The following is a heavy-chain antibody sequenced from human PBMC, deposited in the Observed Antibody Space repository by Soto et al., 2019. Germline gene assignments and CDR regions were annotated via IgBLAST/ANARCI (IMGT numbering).Heavy chain of an antibody. Sequence: TRSLTCAGTHASIGRRSRYWGSLRQSPGKGPEWIGSVFYTGFTSYNPSLESRVSVSVDTSKNQFSLKVSGVSAADTAVYYGATSQKGYNWNYVEHRGNGALVTVS. D-gene: IGHD1-7*01. CDR1: HASIGRRSRY. CDR2: VFYTGFT. CDR3: ATSQKGYNWNYVEH. V-gene: IGHV4-39*01. J-gene: IGHJ1*01.